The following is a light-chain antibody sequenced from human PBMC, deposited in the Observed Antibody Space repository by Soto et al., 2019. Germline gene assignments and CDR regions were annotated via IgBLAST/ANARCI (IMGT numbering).Light chain of an antibody. CDR3: SSYTSSSTYV. V-gene: IGLV2-18*02. CDR2: EVT. J-gene: IGLJ1*01. Sequence: QSVLTQPPSVSGSPGQSVTISCTGTSSDVGSYNRVSWYQQSPGTAPKLMIYEVTNRPSGVPDRFSGSKSGNTASLTISGLQAEDETEYYCSSYTSSSTYVFGTGTKVPVL. CDR1: SSDVGSYNR.